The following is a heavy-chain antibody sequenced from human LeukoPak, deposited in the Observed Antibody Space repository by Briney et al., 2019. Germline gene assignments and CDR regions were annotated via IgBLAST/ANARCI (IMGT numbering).Heavy chain of an antibody. D-gene: IGHD2-2*01. CDR1: GFTFSSYS. Sequence: GGSLRLSCAASGFTFSSYSMNWVRLAPGKGLEWVSSISSSSSYIYYADSVKGRFTTSRDNAKNSLYLQMNSLRAEDTAVYYCARDSAPRVGYFQHWGQGTLVTVSS. CDR2: ISSSSSYI. J-gene: IGHJ1*01. V-gene: IGHV3-21*01. CDR3: ARDSAPRVGYFQH.